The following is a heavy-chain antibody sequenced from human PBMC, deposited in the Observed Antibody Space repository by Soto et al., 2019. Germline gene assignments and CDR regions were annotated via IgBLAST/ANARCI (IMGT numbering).Heavy chain of an antibody. J-gene: IGHJ6*02. CDR3: AREEAITIFGVVTYYGMDV. Sequence: GGSLRLSCAASGFTFSSYGVHWVRQAPGKGLEWVAVIWYDGSNKYYADSVKGRFTISRDNSRNTLYLQMSSLRAEDTAVYYCAREEAITIFGVVTYYGMDVWGQGTTLTVSS. D-gene: IGHD3-3*01. CDR1: GFTFSSYG. V-gene: IGHV3-33*01. CDR2: IWYDGSNK.